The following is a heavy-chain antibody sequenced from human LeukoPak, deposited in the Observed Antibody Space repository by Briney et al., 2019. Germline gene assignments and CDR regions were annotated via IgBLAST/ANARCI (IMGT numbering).Heavy chain of an antibody. CDR1: GLTFSSYA. CDR2: ISGSGGST. Sequence: GGSLRLSCAGSGLTFSSYAMSWVRQAPGKGLEWVSAISGSGGSTYYADSVKGRFTISRDNSKNTLYLQMNSLRAEDTAVYYCAKDLEGYYDSRGFVDYWGQGTLVTVSS. V-gene: IGHV3-23*01. CDR3: AKDLEGYYDSRGFVDY. D-gene: IGHD3-22*01. J-gene: IGHJ4*02.